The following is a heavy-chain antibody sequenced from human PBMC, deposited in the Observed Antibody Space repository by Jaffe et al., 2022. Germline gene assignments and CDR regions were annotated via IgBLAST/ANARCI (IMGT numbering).Heavy chain of an antibody. J-gene: IGHJ4*02. CDR1: GFTFDDYT. D-gene: IGHD6-13*01. CDR3: AKDNDLIAAAGTEGREYYFDY. CDR2: ISWDGGST. V-gene: IGHV3-43*01. Sequence: EVQLVESGGVVVQPGGSLRLSCAASGFTFDDYTMHWVRQAPGKGLEWVSLISWDGGSTYYADSVKGRFTISRDNSKNSLYLQMNSLRTEDTALYYCAKDNDLIAAAGTEGREYYFDYWGQGTLVTVSS.